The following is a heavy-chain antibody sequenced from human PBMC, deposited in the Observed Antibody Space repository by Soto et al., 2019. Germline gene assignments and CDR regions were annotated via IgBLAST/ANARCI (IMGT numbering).Heavy chain of an antibody. CDR3: ARGSASNYESWFDP. CDR1: GGTFSSYT. D-gene: IGHD4-4*01. CDR2: IIPILGMA. J-gene: IGHJ5*02. V-gene: IGHV1-69*02. Sequence: GASVKVSCKASGGTFSSYTISWVRRAPGQGLEWMGRIIPILGMANYAQKFQGRVTITADKSTSTAYMELSSLRSEDTAVYYCARGSASNYESWFDPWGQGTLVTVSS.